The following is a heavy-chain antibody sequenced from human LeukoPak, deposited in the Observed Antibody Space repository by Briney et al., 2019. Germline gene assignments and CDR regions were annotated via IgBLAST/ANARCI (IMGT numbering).Heavy chain of an antibody. V-gene: IGHV4-39*01. J-gene: IGHJ4*02. D-gene: IGHD2/OR15-2a*01. CDR3: ARENRQHHDDY. CDR1: GGSISNRNYY. Sequence: SETLSLTCSVSGGSISNRNYYWGWVRQTPETGLEWIGNFYFNGSTHYNPSLRSRVTISVDASKNQFSLKLSSVTAADTAVYYCARENRQHHDDYWGQGTLVTVSS. CDR2: FYFNGST.